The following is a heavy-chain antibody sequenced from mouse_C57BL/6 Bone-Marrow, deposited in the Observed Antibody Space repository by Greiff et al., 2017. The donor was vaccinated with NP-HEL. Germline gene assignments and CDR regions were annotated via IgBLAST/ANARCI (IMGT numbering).Heavy chain of an antibody. V-gene: IGHV5-16*01. CDR3: AREGGLRRRTYAMDY. J-gene: IGHJ4*01. D-gene: IGHD2-4*01. CDR1: GFNFSDYY. CDR2: INYDGSST. Sequence: DVMLVESEGGLVQPGSSMKLSCTASGFNFSDYYMAWVRQVPEKGLEWVANINYDGSSTYYLASLKSRFIISRDNAQNILYRQMSSLKSEDTATYYCAREGGLRRRTYAMDYWGQGTSVTVSS.